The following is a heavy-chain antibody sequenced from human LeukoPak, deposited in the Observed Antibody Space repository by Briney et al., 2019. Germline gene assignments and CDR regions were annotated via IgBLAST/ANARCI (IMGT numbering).Heavy chain of an antibody. D-gene: IGHD6-19*01. CDR1: GYSISSGYY. CDR2: IYHSGST. CDR3: ARAGGSYGIAVAGNFDY. V-gene: IGHV4-38-2*02. Sequence: SETLSLTCTVSGYSISSGYYWGWIRQPPGKGLEWIGSIYHSGSTYYNPSLKSRVTISVDTSKNQFSLKLSSVTAVDTAVYYCARAGGSYGIAVAGNFDYWGQGTLVTVSS. J-gene: IGHJ4*02.